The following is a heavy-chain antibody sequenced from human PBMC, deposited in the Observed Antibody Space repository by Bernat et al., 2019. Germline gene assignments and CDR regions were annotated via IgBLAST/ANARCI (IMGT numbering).Heavy chain of an antibody. V-gene: IGHV3-13*01. CDR2: IGTAGDT. Sequence: EVQLVESGGGLVQPGGSLRLSCAASGFTFSSYDMHWVRQATGKGLEWVSAIGTAGDTYYPGSVKGRFTISRENAKNSLYLQMNSLRAGDTAVYYCARSGPRPTVAGTDYFDYWGQGTLVTVSS. CDR3: ARSGPRPTVAGTDYFDY. D-gene: IGHD6-19*01. J-gene: IGHJ4*02. CDR1: GFTFSSYD.